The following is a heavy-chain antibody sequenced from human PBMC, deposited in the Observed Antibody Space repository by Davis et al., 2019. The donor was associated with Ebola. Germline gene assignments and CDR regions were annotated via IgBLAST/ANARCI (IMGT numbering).Heavy chain of an antibody. J-gene: IGHJ4*02. CDR3: TTLVAPASFVLLPAYYFDF. D-gene: IGHD2/OR15-2a*01. V-gene: IGHV3-15*01. CDR2: IKSKIDGGTT. Sequence: GGSLRLSCAASGFTFNDAWVSWVRQAPGKGLEWVGHIKSKIDGGTTDYAAPVKGRFTISRDDSENTLYLRLNSLKTEDTGIYYCTTLVAPASFVLLPAYYFDFWGQGTLVAVSS. CDR1: GFTFNDAW.